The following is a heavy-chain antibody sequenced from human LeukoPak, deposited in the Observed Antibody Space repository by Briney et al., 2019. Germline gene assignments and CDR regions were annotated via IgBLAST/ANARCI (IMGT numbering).Heavy chain of an antibody. D-gene: IGHD3-22*01. CDR3: ARDYYDSSGYYYLDY. J-gene: IGHJ4*02. CDR2: ISSGPTYI. Sequence: GGSLRLSCVDSGLTFSRYGMNWVRQAPGKGLEWVSSISSGPTYIYYADSVKGRFTISRDNAKNSLYLQMNSLRAEDTAVYYCARDYYDSSGYYYLDYWGQGTLVTVSS. V-gene: IGHV3-21*01. CDR1: GLTFSRYG.